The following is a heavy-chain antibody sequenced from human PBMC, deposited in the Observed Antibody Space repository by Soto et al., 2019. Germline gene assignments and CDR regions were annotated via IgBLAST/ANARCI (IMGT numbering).Heavy chain of an antibody. J-gene: IGHJ3*02. CDR1: GFTVSSNY. V-gene: IGHV3-66*01. Sequence: EVQLVESGGGLVQPGGSLRLSCAASGFTVSSNYMSWVRQAPGKGLEWVSVIYSDGSTNYADSVKGRLTISRDNSKNTLYLQMNSLRVEDTAVYYCARYAPMGAFDIWGQGTMVTVSS. CDR3: ARYAPMGAFDI. CDR2: IYSDGST. D-gene: IGHD2-2*01.